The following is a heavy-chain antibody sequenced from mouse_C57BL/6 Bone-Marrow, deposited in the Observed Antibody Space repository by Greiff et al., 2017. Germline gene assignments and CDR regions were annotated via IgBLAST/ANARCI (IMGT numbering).Heavy chain of an antibody. D-gene: IGHD2-13*01. J-gene: IGHJ4*01. CDR3: AIDYSDYYAMDY. CDR1: GYNFTSYW. V-gene: IGHV1-74*01. Sequence: VQLQQPGAELVKPGASVKVSCKASGYNFTSYWMHWVKQRPGQGLEWIGRIHPSDSDTKYNQKFKGKATLTVDKYSSKAYMQLSILTSEYSAVYYCAIDYSDYYAMDYCGQGTSVTVSS. CDR2: IHPSDSDT.